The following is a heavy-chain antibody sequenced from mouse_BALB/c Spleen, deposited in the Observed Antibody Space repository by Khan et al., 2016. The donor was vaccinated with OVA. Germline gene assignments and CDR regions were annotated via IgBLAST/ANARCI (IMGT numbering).Heavy chain of an antibody. J-gene: IGHJ2*01. CDR1: GYSFTGYF. D-gene: IGHD1-1*01. CDR3: ARKNGSYFDY. CDR2: INPHIGET. Sequence: EVQLKQSGPELVKPGASVKISCKASGYSFTGYFMNWVMQSHGKSLEWIGRINPHIGETLYNQKFKGKATLTVDESSRTAHMELRSLASEDSAVYYCARKNGSYFDYWGQGTTLTVSS. V-gene: IGHV1-20*02.